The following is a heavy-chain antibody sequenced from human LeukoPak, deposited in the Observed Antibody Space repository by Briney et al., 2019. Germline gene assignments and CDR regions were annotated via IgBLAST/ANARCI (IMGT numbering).Heavy chain of an antibody. CDR1: GGTFSSYA. CDR2: IIPILGIA. D-gene: IGHD2-15*01. V-gene: IGHV1-69*04. J-gene: IGHJ5*02. CDR3: ARGVVGKNWFDP. Sequence: SVKVSCKASGGTFSSYAISWVRQAPGQGLEWMGRIIPILGIANYAQKFQGRVTITADKSTSTAYMELSSLRSEDTAVYYCARGVVGKNWFDPWRQGTLVTVSS.